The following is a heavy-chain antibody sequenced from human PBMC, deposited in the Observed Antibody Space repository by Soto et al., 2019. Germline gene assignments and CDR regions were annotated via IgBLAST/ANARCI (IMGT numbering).Heavy chain of an antibody. V-gene: IGHV3-73*01. D-gene: IGHD3-10*01. CDR3: TRAMVRGVTRYYYYGMDV. CDR1: GFTFSGSA. CDR2: IRSKANSYAT. Sequence: GGSLRLSCAASGFTFSGSAMHWVRQASGKGLEWVGRIRSKANSYATAYAASVKGRFTISRDDSKNTAYLQMNSLKTEDTAVYYCTRAMVRGVTRYYYYGMDVWGQGTTVTVSS. J-gene: IGHJ6*02.